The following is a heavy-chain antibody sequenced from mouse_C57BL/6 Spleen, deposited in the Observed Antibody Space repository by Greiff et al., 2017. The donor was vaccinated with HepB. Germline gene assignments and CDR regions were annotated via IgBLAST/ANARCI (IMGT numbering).Heavy chain of an antibody. D-gene: IGHD1-1*01. J-gene: IGHJ1*03. CDR3: ARSLITTGGWYFDV. CDR1: GYTFTSYW. Sequence: QVQLQQPGAELVRPGPSVKLSCKASGYTFTSYWMHWVKQRPGQGLEWIGVIDPSDSYTNYNQKFKGKATLTVDTSSSTAYMQLSSLTSEDSAVYYCARSLITTGGWYFDVWGTGTTVTVSS. CDR2: IDPSDSYT. V-gene: IGHV1-59*01.